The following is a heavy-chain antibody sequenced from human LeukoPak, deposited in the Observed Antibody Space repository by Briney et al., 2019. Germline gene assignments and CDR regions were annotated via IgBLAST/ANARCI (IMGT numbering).Heavy chain of an antibody. J-gene: IGHJ4*02. CDR1: GGSFSGYY. Sequence: SETLSLTCAVYGGSFSGYYWSWIRQPPGKGLEWIGEINHSGSTNYNPSLKSRVTISVDTSKNQFSLKLSSVTAADTAVYYCASTDELPTYDFWSGYYSRWGQGTLVTVSS. CDR3: ASTDELPTYDFWSGYYSR. D-gene: IGHD3-3*01. CDR2: INHSGST. V-gene: IGHV4-34*01.